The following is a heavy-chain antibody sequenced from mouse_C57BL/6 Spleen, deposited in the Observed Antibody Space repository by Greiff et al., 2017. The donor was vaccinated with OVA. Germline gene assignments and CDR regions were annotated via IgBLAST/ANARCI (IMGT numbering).Heavy chain of an antibody. J-gene: IGHJ2*01. Sequence: QVQLQQSGAELVRPGASVTLSCKASGYTFTDYEMHWVKQTPVHGLEWIGAIDPETGGTAYNQKFKGKAILTADKSSSTAYMELRSLTSEDSAVYYCTRWVITTVVAGDYWGQGTTLTVSS. CDR1: GYTFTDYE. CDR2: IDPETGGT. CDR3: TRWVITTVVAGDY. D-gene: IGHD1-1*01. V-gene: IGHV1-15*01.